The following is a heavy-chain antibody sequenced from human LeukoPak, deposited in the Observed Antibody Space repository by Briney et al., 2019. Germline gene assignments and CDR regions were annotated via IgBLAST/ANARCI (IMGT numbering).Heavy chain of an antibody. J-gene: IGHJ6*02. CDR3: AREPRAFNYGDYYYYMDV. D-gene: IGHD4/OR15-4a*01. CDR2: IYYSGNT. V-gene: IGHV4-59*01. Sequence: SETLSLTCTFSGGSTSSYYWSWIRQPPGKGLEWIGNIYYSGNTNYNPSLKSRVTISVDTSKNQFSLKLRSVTAADTAVYYCAREPRAFNYGDYYYYMDVWGHGTTVTVSS. CDR1: GGSTSSYY.